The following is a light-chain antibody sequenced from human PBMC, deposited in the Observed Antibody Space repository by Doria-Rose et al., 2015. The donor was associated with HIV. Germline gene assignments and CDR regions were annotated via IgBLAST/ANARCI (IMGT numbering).Light chain of an antibody. J-gene: IGKJ1*01. Sequence: EIVMTQSPGTLSLSPGERATLSCRASQSFSSTYLAWYQQKPGQAPSLLIYDGSTRATGILDRFSASGSGTDFTLTINRLGPEDFALYCCHQYGTSWTFGQGTKVEI. CDR3: HQYGTSWT. V-gene: IGKV3-20*01. CDR1: QSFSSTY. CDR2: DGS.